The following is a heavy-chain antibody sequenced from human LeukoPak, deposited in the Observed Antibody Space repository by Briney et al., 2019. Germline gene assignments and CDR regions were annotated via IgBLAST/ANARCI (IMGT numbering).Heavy chain of an antibody. CDR3: ARCPVGPTPGGAFDI. V-gene: IGHV1-2*02. D-gene: IGHD1-26*01. CDR2: INPNSGGT. Sequence: GASVTVSFKASGYTFTGYYMHWVRQAPGQGLEGMGWINPNSGGTNYAQKFQGRVTMTRDTSISTAYMELSSLSSDDTAVYYCARCPVGPTPGGAFDIWGQGTMVTVSS. CDR1: GYTFTGYY. J-gene: IGHJ3*02.